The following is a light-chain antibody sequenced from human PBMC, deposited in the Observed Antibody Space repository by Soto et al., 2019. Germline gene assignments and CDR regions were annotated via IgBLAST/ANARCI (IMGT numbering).Light chain of an antibody. CDR1: HTFSSF. J-gene: IGKJ2*01. V-gene: IGKV1-39*01. CDR3: QQTYSPPFT. CDR2: GAF. Sequence: DIQMTQSPSSLSVSVGDRVTITCRASHTFSSFLNWYQQKRGKPPTLLIYGAFNLRSGVPSRFAGSGGGTEFRLTISSLQPGDFATYYCQQTYSPPFTFGQGTSLELK.